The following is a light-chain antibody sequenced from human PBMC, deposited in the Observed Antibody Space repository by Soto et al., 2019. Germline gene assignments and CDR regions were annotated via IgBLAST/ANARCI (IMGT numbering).Light chain of an antibody. J-gene: IGKJ3*01. CDR3: QQYGSSPLFT. Sequence: EIVLTQSPGTLSLSPGERATLSCRASQSVSSSYLAWYQQKPGQAPRLLIYGASSRATAIPDRFSGSGSGPDFTLTISRQKPKDFAVYYCQQYGSSPLFTFGPGTKVDIK. CDR2: GAS. CDR1: QSVSSSY. V-gene: IGKV3-20*01.